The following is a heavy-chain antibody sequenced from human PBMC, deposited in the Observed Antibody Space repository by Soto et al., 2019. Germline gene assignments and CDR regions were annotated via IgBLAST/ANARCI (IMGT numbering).Heavy chain of an antibody. Sequence: QVHLVQSGGELKKPGASVKVSCKASGYSFSDFGITWVRQAPGQGLEWMGWISGKNGNTNYAQKVQGRVTLTADTSTSTAYMEMRALTSDDTGIYYCARSDYYEGTGTFENWGQGIPVTVSS. CDR3: ARSDYYEGTGTFEN. J-gene: IGHJ4*02. CDR1: GYSFSDFG. CDR2: ISGKNGNT. D-gene: IGHD4-17*01. V-gene: IGHV1-18*04.